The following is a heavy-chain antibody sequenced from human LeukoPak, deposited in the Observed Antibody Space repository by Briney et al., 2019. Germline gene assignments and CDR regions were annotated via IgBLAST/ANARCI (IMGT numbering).Heavy chain of an antibody. CDR3: ARDGELRYFDWTGGDYYYYYMDV. J-gene: IGHJ6*03. Sequence: PGGSLRLSCAASGFTFSSYAMHWVRQAPGKGLEWVAVISYDGSNKYYADSVKGRFTISRDNSKNTLYLQMNSLRAEDTAVYYCARDGELRYFDWTGGDYYYYYMDVWGKGTTVTVSS. D-gene: IGHD3-9*01. V-gene: IGHV3-30*04. CDR1: GFTFSSYA. CDR2: ISYDGSNK.